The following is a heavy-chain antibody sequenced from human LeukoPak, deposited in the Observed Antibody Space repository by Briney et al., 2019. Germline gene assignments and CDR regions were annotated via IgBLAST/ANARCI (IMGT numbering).Heavy chain of an antibody. CDR2: ISSSGTYV. D-gene: IGHD3-9*01. Sequence: KAGGSLRLSCAASGFTFSSYSMNWVPQAPGRGLEWVSSISSSGTYVYYADSVKGRFTISRDNAKNSLCLQMNSLRADDAAVYYCARASSKQLAGYLPDGFDIWGQGTMVTVSS. V-gene: IGHV3-21*01. CDR3: ARASSKQLAGYLPDGFDI. CDR1: GFTFSSYS. J-gene: IGHJ3*02.